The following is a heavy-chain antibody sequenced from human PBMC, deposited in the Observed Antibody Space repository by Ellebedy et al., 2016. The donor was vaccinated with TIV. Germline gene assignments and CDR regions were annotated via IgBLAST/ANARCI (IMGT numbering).Heavy chain of an antibody. CDR3: AKPYDSGSYHDAFDI. D-gene: IGHD3-10*01. V-gene: IGHV3-30*18. CDR1: GFTFSISA. J-gene: IGHJ3*02. CDR2: ISYDGTNK. Sequence: GESLKISCAASGFTFSISAMSWVRQAPGKGLEWVAAISYDGTNKDYTDSVKGRFTISRDKSKNTLYLQLNSLRAEDTAVYYCAKPYDSGSYHDAFDIWGQGTMVTVSS.